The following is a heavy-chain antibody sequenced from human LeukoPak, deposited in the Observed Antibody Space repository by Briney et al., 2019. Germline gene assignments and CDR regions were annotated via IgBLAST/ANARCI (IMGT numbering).Heavy chain of an antibody. J-gene: IGHJ6*02. CDR1: GFMFSSYN. D-gene: IGHD5-18*01. V-gene: IGHV3-48*04. CDR2: ITSSSSTI. CDR3: AKDIGGYSYGYGYYGMDV. Sequence: GGSLRLSCAASGFMFSSYNMNWVRQAPGKGLEWVSHITSSSSTIYYADSVKGRFTISRDNSKNSLYLQMNSLRTEDTALYYCAKDIGGYSYGYGYYGMDVWGQGTMVTVSS.